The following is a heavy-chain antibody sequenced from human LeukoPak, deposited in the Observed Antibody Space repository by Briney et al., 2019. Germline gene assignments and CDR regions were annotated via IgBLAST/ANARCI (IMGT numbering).Heavy chain of an antibody. Sequence: GGSLRLSCAASGFTLSNYAMSWVRQAPGKGLEWVSTISGSGGSTYYADSVKGRFTISRDNAKNSLYLQMNSLRAEDTAVYYCAGSGHYDSSGYYFQSRPFDYWGQGTLVTVSS. CDR2: ISGSGGST. CDR1: GFTLSNYA. CDR3: AGSGHYDSSGYYFQSRPFDY. J-gene: IGHJ4*02. V-gene: IGHV3-23*01. D-gene: IGHD3-22*01.